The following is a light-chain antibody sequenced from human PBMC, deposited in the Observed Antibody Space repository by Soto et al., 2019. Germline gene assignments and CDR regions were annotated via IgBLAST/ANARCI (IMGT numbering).Light chain of an antibody. CDR3: LQDHNYPRT. J-gene: IGKJ1*01. Sequence: AIQMTQSPSSLSASVGDRVTITCRASQDIRNELGWYQQKPGKAPKALIYGVSSLQSGVPSRFSGSGSGTDFTLTISSRQPEDFATYYCLQDHNYPRTFGQGTKVEIK. V-gene: IGKV1-6*01. CDR2: GVS. CDR1: QDIRNE.